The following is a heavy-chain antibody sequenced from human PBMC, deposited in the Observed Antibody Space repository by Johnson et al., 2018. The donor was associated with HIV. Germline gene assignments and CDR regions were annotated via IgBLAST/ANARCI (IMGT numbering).Heavy chain of an antibody. J-gene: IGHJ3*02. V-gene: IGHV3-23*04. CDR1: GFTFSSYA. CDR3: AREVDGFDI. Sequence: VQLVESGGGLVKPGGSLRLSCAVSGFTFSSYAMSWVRQAPGKGREWVSAISGSGGSTYYEDSVKGRFTISRDNAKTPLYLHMNSLRAEDTAVYYCAREVDGFDIWGQGTMVTVSS. CDR2: ISGSGGST.